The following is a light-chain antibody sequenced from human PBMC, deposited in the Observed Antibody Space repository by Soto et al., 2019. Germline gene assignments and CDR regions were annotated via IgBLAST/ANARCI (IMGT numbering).Light chain of an antibody. V-gene: IGLV2-23*02. Sequence: QSVLTQPASVSGSPGQSITISCTGTSSDVGIYNLVSWYQHHPGKAPKVMIYEVSKWPSGVSNRFSGSKSGNTASLTISGLQAEDEADYYCCSYAGSTTWLFGGGTKLTVL. CDR2: EVS. CDR1: SSDVGIYNL. J-gene: IGLJ3*02. CDR3: CSYAGSTTWL.